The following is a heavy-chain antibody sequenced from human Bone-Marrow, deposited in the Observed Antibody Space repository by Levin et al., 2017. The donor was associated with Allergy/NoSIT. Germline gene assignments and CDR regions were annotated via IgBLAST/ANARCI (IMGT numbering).Heavy chain of an antibody. CDR3: ARAPVGTVTPNSAELFDY. J-gene: IGHJ4*02. CDR1: GYTFTGYY. Sequence: PGGSLRLSCKASGYTFTGYYMHWVRQAPGQGLEWMGWINPNSGGTNYAQKFQGRVTMTRDTSISTAYMELSRLRSDDTAVYYCARAPVGTVTPNSAELFDYWGQGTLVTVSS. V-gene: IGHV1-2*02. D-gene: IGHD4-17*01. CDR2: INPNSGGT.